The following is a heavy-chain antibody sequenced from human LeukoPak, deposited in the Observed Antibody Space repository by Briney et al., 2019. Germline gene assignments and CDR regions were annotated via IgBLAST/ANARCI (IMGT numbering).Heavy chain of an antibody. Sequence: GGSLRLSCAASGFTFSNYEMNWVRQAPGKGLVWVSRINSDGSHATYADSVKGRFTISRDNAKDTLYLQMDSLRAEDTAVYYCARDGQYYYDSPGYYGGLNIWGQGTVVTVSS. CDR3: ARDGQYYYDSPGYYGGLNI. CDR2: INSDGSHA. D-gene: IGHD3-22*01. CDR1: GFTFSNYE. V-gene: IGHV3-74*03. J-gene: IGHJ4*02.